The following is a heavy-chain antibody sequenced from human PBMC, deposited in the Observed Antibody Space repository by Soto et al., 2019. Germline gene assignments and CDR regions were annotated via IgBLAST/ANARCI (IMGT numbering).Heavy chain of an antibody. D-gene: IGHD3-22*01. Sequence: ASVKVSCKASGYTFTSYAMHWVRQAPGQRLEWMGWINAGNGNTKYSQKFQGRVTITRDTSASTAYMELSSLRSEDTAVYYCARDPYYDSSGYCFDPWGQGTLVTVSS. J-gene: IGHJ5*02. V-gene: IGHV1-3*01. CDR3: ARDPYYDSSGYCFDP. CDR2: INAGNGNT. CDR1: GYTFTSYA.